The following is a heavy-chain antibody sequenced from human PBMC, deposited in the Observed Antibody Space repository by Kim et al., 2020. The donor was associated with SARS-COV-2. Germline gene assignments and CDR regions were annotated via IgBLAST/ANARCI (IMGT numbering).Heavy chain of an antibody. J-gene: IGHJ3*01. D-gene: IGHD3-3*01. Sequence: ASVKVSCKASGYTFTSYAMNWVRQAPGQGLEWMGWINTNTGNPTYAQGFTGRFVFSLDTSVSTSYLQISSLKAEDTAVYYCARALGYYDFWSGYYLLGAVFWGQGTMVTVSS. CDR3: ARALGYYDFWSGYYLLGAVF. CDR2: INTNTGNP. CDR1: GYTFTSYA. V-gene: IGHV7-4-1*02.